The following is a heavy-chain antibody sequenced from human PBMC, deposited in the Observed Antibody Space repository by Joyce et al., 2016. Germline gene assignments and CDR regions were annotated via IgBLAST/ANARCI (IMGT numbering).Heavy chain of an antibody. J-gene: IGHJ6*02. CDR3: ARDYFYGMDV. CDR2: ISSGGTT. V-gene: IGHV3-53*01. CDR1: GFTVSDYY. Sequence: EVQLVESGGGLIQPGGSLRLSCAVSGFTVSDYYMAWVRRAPGKGLQWVSVISSGGTTSYADSVKGRFSISRDNSKNTLYLQMNSLRAEDTAVYYCARDYFYGMDVWGQGTTVTVSS.